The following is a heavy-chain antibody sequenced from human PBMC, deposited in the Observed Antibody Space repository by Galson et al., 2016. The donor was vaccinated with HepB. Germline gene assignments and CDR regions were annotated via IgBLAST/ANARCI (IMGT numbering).Heavy chain of an antibody. CDR2: IIPLFNTG. CDR1: GGTFSTYA. V-gene: IGHV1-69*06. Sequence: SVKVSCKASGGTFSTYAISWVRQAPGQGLEWMGGIIPLFNTGTYAQKFKGRVTITADTSTSTAYLELSSLTSEDTAIYYCVRDRERGTDYEPDDFDIWGQRSMVTVST. J-gene: IGHJ3*02. CDR3: VRDRERGTDYEPDDFDI. D-gene: IGHD3-16*01.